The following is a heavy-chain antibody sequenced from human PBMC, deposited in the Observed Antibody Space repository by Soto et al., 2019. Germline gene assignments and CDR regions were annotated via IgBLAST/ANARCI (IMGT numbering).Heavy chain of an antibody. CDR3: AKDRGYRAKVTAPEY. Sequence: GGSLRLSCASSGFTFSSYAMSSVRQATGKGLEWVSYISSSSGAIYYADSVKGRFTISRDNSKNTLYLQMNSLRVEDTAVYYCAKDRGYRAKVTAPEYWGQGTRVTVSS. J-gene: IGHJ4*02. V-gene: IGHV3-48*04. CDR1: GFTFSSYA. CDR2: ISSSSGAI. D-gene: IGHD5-12*01.